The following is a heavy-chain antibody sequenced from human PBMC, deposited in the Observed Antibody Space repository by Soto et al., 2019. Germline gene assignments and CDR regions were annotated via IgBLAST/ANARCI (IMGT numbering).Heavy chain of an antibody. Sequence: QVQLVQSGGEVKKPGASVKLSCTASGYTFTSYGISWVRQAPGQGLEWMGWISAYNGKTNYAQNVQGRVTMTTDTSTRTAYIDLRSLRSDDTAVYYCARGGDVTYYHGMDVWGQGTTVTVSS. CDR3: ARGGDVTYYHGMDV. J-gene: IGHJ6*02. D-gene: IGHD5-12*01. CDR2: ISAYNGKT. V-gene: IGHV1-18*01. CDR1: GYTFTSYG.